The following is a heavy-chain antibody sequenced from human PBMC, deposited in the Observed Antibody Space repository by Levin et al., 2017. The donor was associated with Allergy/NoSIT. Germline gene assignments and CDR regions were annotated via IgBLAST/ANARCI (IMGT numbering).Heavy chain of an antibody. Sequence: PGGSLRLSCAASGFTFSDYYMNWIRQAPGKGLEWVSYISSSRGYTNYADSVKGRFTISRDNARNSLYLQMNSLRVEDTAVYYCARAGASTTVTTNFDYWGQGTLVTVSS. CDR2: ISSSRGYT. J-gene: IGHJ4*02. D-gene: IGHD4-17*01. CDR1: GFTFSDYY. V-gene: IGHV3-11*05. CDR3: ARAGASTTVTTNFDY.